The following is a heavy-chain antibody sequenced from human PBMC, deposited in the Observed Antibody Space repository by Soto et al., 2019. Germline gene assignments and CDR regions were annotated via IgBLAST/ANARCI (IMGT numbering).Heavy chain of an antibody. CDR3: ARHPNSGWSVDY. V-gene: IGHV5-51*01. CDR1: GYSFPSYL. Sequence: GESLKISCTASGYSFPSYLIDWVRQLPGKGLEWMGIIYPGDSDTRYSPSFQGQVSISADKSISTAYLQWSSLKASDTAMYYCARHPNSGWSVDYWGLGTLVTVSS. CDR2: IYPGDSDT. D-gene: IGHD6-19*01. J-gene: IGHJ4*02.